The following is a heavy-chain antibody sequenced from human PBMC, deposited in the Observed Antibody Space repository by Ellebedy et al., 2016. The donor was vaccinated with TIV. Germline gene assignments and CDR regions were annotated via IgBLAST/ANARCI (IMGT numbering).Heavy chain of an antibody. J-gene: IGHJ2*01. CDR1: GYTFTSYA. D-gene: IGHD6-13*01. CDR3: ARGAAAGFFWYFDL. Sequence: AASVTVSCKASGYTFTSYAMNWVRQAPGQGLEWMGWINTNTGNPPYSQGFTGRFVFSLDTSVSTAYLQISSLKAEDTAVYYCARGAAAGFFWYFDLWGRGTLVTVSS. CDR2: INTNTGNP. V-gene: IGHV7-4-1*02.